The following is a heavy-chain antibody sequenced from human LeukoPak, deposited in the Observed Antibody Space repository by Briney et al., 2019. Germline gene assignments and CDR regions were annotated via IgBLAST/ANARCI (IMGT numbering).Heavy chain of an antibody. CDR2: ISSSSSYI. CDR3: ARDARHGSGGSGY. V-gene: IGHV3-21*01. CDR1: GFAFSSYS. D-gene: IGHD3-10*01. Sequence: GGSLRLSCAASGFAFSSYSMNWVRQAPGKGLEWVSSISSSSSYIYYADSVKGRFTISRDNAKNSLDLQMNSLRAEDTAVYYCARDARHGSGGSGYWGQGTLVTVSS. J-gene: IGHJ4*02.